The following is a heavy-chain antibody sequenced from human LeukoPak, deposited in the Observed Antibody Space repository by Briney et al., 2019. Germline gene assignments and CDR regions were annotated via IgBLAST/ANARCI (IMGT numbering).Heavy chain of an antibody. CDR2: INAGNGNT. D-gene: IGHD3-10*01. V-gene: IGHV1-3*01. CDR3: ARAGGSGRYGMDV. Sequence: ASVKVSCKASGYTFTSYAMHWVRQAPGQRLEWMGWINAGNGNTKYSQKFQGRVTITRDTSASTAYMELSSLRAEDTAVYHCARAGGSGRYGMDVWGQGTTVTVSS. J-gene: IGHJ6*02. CDR1: GYTFTSYA.